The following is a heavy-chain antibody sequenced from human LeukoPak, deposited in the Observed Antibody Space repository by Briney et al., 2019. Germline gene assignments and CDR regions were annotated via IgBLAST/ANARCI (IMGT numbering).Heavy chain of an antibody. D-gene: IGHD1-26*01. CDR3: ASGWEAIDY. J-gene: IGHJ4*02. Sequence: GRSLRLSCAASGFTFSRYGMHWVRQAPGKGLEWVAVIWYDGSNKYYADSVKGRFTISRDNSKNTLYLQMNSLRAEDTAVYYCASGWEAIDYWGQGTLVTDSS. CDR1: GFTFSRYG. V-gene: IGHV3-33*01. CDR2: IWYDGSNK.